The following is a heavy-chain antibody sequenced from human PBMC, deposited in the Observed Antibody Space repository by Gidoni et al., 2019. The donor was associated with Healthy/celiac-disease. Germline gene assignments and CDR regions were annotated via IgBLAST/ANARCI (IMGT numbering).Heavy chain of an antibody. V-gene: IGHV5-51*01. Sequence: EVQLVQSGAEVKKPGESLKISCKGSGYSFTSYWIGWMRQMPGKGLEWMGIIYPGDSDTRYSPSFQGQVTISADKSISTAYLQWSSLKASDTAMYYCARHSNNNSSSFVVGYYYYGMDVWGQGTTVTVSS. J-gene: IGHJ6*02. CDR1: GYSFTSYW. D-gene: IGHD6-6*01. CDR3: ARHSNNNSSSFVVGYYYYGMDV. CDR2: IYPGDSDT.